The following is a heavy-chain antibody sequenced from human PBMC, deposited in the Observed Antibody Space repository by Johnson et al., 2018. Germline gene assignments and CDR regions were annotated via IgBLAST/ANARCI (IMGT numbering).Heavy chain of an antibody. CDR1: GFTFSFYW. CDR2: IKLDGSAK. CDR3: ACERNAFDI. V-gene: IGHV3-7*01. Sequence: EVQLVESGGGLVQPGGSLRLSCAASGFTFSFYWMSWVRQAPGKGLEWVANIKLDGSAKYYVDFVKGRFSISRDNAKDSLYLQMKRLSPEDTDVYYCACERNAFDIWGQGTMVTVSS. J-gene: IGHJ3*02.